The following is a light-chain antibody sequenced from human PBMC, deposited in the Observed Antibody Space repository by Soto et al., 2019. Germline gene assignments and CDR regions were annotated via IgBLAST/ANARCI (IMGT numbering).Light chain of an antibody. CDR1: SRDVGSYDL. J-gene: IGLJ1*01. V-gene: IGLV2-23*02. CDR3: CSYGGSTTFYV. CDR2: EVK. Sequence: QSALTQPASVSGSLGQSITISCTGTSRDVGSYDLVSWYQQHPGKVPKFHIYEVKKRPSGVSDRFSGSKSGNTATLTISGLLAEDEADYYCCSYGGSTTFYVFGSGTKVTVL.